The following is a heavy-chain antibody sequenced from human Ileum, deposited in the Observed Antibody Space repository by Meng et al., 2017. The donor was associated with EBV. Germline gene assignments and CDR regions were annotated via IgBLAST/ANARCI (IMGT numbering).Heavy chain of an antibody. CDR1: GYIFTSDA. CDR2: INTNTGKP. CDR3: ARGSNWFDR. J-gene: IGHJ5*02. V-gene: IGHV7-4-1*02. Sequence: HVQLVQSGSELKKPWAAAKVSCKASGYIFTSDAINWVRQTPGHGLEWMGWINTNTGKPMYAQGFTGRFVFSLDNSINTAYLQINSLQSDDTAVYYCARGSNWFDRWGQGTLVTVSS.